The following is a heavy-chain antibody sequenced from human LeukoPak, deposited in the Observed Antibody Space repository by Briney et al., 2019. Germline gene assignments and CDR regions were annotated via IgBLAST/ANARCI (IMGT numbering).Heavy chain of an antibody. CDR3: TTDRVVGATSAFDI. CDR1: GFTLSNAW. J-gene: IGHJ3*02. CDR2: IKSKTDGGTT. V-gene: IGHV3-15*01. Sequence: PGGSLRLSCAASGFTLSNAWMSWVRQAPGKGLEWVGRIKSKTDGGTTDYAPPVKGRFTISRDDSKNTLYLQMNSLKTEDTAVYYCTTDRVVGATSAFDIWGQGTMVTVSS. D-gene: IGHD1-26*01.